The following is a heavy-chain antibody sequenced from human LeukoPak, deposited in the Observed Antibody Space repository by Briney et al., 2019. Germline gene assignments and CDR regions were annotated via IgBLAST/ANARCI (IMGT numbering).Heavy chain of an antibody. J-gene: IGHJ4*02. CDR1: GGSISSSSYY. D-gene: IGHD1-26*01. Sequence: SETLSLTCTVSGGSISSSSYYWGWIRQPPGKGLEQIGSIYYSGSTYYNPSLKSRVTISVDTSKNQFSLKLSSVTAADTAVYYCASREGSPREFDYWGQGTLVTVSS. V-gene: IGHV4-39*07. CDR2: IYYSGST. CDR3: ASREGSPREFDY.